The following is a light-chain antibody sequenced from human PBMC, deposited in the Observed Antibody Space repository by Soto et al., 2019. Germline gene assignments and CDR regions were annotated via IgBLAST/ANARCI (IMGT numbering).Light chain of an antibody. CDR1: QTITSSY. J-gene: IGKJ2*01. V-gene: IGKV3-20*01. CDR2: GAS. Sequence: EIVLTQSPGTLSLSPGERATLSCRARQTITSSYLAWYQQKPGQAPRLLIYGASSRATGTPDRFSDSGSGRDFTLTISRLETEDFAVYYCQQYGSSPQTFGQGTKVEIK. CDR3: QQYGSSPQT.